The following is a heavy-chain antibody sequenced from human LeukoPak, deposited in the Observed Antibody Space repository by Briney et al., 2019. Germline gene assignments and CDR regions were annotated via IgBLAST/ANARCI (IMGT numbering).Heavy chain of an antibody. CDR3: ARVVTTTWNSYTGWFDP. V-gene: IGHV1-2*02. CDR1: GYPFTGQY. D-gene: IGHD4-11*01. J-gene: IGHJ5*02. Sequence: GASVKVSCKASGYPFTGQYIHWVRQAPGQGLEWMGWINPNSGGTNYAQKFQGRVTMTRDTSITTTYMELSRLRSDDTAVYYCARVVTTTWNSYTGWFDPWGQGTLVTVSS. CDR2: INPNSGGT.